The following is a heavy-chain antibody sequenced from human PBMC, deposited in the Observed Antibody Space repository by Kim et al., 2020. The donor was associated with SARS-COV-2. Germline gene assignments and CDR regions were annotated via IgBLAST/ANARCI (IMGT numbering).Heavy chain of an antibody. CDR3: TRDYLQGGVLHDVVDN. D-gene: IGHD6-13*01. J-gene: IGHJ4*02. V-gene: IGHV3-15*01. Sequence: PVKGRFTISRDDAKNTLYLQMNSLKTEDTAVYYCTRDYLQGGVLHDVVDNWGQGTLVTVSS.